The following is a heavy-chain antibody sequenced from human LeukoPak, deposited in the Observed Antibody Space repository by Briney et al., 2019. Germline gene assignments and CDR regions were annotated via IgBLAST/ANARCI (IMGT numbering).Heavy chain of an antibody. D-gene: IGHD2-15*01. Sequence: VASVKVSCKASGYTFTSYDINWVRQAPGQGLEWMGWISAYNGNTNYAQNLQGRVTMTTDTSTSTAYMELRSLRSDDTAVYYCARDLRILLPDYWGQGTLVTVSS. CDR3: ARDLRILLPDY. V-gene: IGHV1-18*01. CDR2: ISAYNGNT. CDR1: GYTFTSYD. J-gene: IGHJ4*02.